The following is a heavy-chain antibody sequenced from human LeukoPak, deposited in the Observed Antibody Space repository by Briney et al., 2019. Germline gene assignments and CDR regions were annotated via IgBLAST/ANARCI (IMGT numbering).Heavy chain of an antibody. V-gene: IGHV3-30*02. J-gene: IGHJ4*02. CDR3: ARAGDYYDSSGYYYFDY. CDR2: IRYDGSNK. D-gene: IGHD3-22*01. Sequence: GRSLRLSCAASGFTFSSYGMHWVRQAPGKGLEWVAFIRYDGSNKYYADSVKGRFTISRDNSKNTLYLQMNSLRAEDTAVYYCARAGDYYDSSGYYYFDYWGQGTLVTVSS. CDR1: GFTFSSYG.